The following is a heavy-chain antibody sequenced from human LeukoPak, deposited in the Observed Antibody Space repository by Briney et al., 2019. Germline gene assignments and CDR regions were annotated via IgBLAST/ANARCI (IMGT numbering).Heavy chain of an antibody. Sequence: GGSLRLSCAASGFTFSSYSMNWVRHAPGKGREWVSSMSSSSRYIYYADSVKGRFTISRDNAKNSLYLQMNSLRAEDTAVYYCANNPITYYFDYWGQGTLVTVSS. CDR2: MSSSSRYI. V-gene: IGHV3-21*01. CDR3: ANNPITYYFDY. CDR1: GFTFSSYS. J-gene: IGHJ4*02. D-gene: IGHD3-16*01.